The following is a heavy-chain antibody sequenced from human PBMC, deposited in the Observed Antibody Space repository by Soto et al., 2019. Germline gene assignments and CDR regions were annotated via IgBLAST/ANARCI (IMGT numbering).Heavy chain of an antibody. CDR3: ARWSYLDY. Sequence: GGSVRLSCAASGFSFGSYALSWVRQAPGKGLEWVSTISGSDGKTFYADSVKGRFSISRDTSQSTLYLQMNSLRADDTAMYYCARWSYLDYWGQGTRVTVSS. D-gene: IGHD3-3*01. J-gene: IGHJ4*02. CDR2: ISGSDGKT. CDR1: GFSFGSYA. V-gene: IGHV3-23*01.